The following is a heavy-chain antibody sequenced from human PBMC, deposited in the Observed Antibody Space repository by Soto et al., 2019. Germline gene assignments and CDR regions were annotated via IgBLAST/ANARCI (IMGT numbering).Heavy chain of an antibody. V-gene: IGHV3-33*01. CDR3: ARDNRRMVRGVIIRPCAGDY. CDR2: IWYDGSNK. Sequence: GGSLRLSCAASGFTFSSYGMHWVRQAPGKGLEWVAVIWYDGSNKYYADSVKGRFTISRDNSKNTLYLQMNSLRAEDTAVYYCARDNRRMVRGVIIRPCAGDYWGQGTLVTVSS. J-gene: IGHJ4*02. CDR1: GFTFSSYG. D-gene: IGHD3-10*01.